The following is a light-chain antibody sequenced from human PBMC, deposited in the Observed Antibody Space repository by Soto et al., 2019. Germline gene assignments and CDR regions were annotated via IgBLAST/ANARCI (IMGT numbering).Light chain of an antibody. V-gene: IGLV2-23*02. Sequence: QSVLTQPASVSGSPGQSITISCTGTSSDVGSYNLVSWYQQHPGKAPKLMVYEDTKRPSGVSNRFSGSKSGNTASLTISGLQAEDDADYYCCLYAGSGTFRVFGTGTKVTVL. J-gene: IGLJ1*01. CDR2: EDT. CDR1: SSDVGSYNL. CDR3: CLYAGSGTFRV.